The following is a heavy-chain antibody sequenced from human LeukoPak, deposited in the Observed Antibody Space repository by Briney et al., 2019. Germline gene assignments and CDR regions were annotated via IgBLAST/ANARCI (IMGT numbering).Heavy chain of an antibody. CDR2: ILPDGSNS. D-gene: IGHD6-13*01. J-gene: IGHJ4*02. V-gene: IGHV3-30-3*01. CDR3: AIDTHASSWSPLIH. CDR1: RLTFSTYA. Sequence: GRSLRLSRAASRLTFSTYAMYWVRQAPGKGLEWVAVILPDGSNSFYADPVKGRFTISRDNSKDTLFLQMSSLSSEDTALYYCAIDTHASSWSPLIHWGQGTLVTVSS.